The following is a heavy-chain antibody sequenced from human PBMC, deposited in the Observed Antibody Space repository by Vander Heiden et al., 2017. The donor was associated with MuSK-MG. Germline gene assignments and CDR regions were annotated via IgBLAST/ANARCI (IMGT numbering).Heavy chain of an antibody. D-gene: IGHD3-3*01. CDR1: GFTFSSHG. V-gene: IGHV3-33*01. J-gene: IGHJ4*02. Sequence: QVQLVESGGGVVQPGRSLRLSWAASGFTFSSHGMHWVRQAPGKGLEWVAVIWYDGSNKYLADAVKGRFTISRDNSKNTLYLQMNSLRAEDTAVYYCARDSPLVLRFLEYWGQGTLVTVSS. CDR3: ARDSPLVLRFLEY. CDR2: IWYDGSNK.